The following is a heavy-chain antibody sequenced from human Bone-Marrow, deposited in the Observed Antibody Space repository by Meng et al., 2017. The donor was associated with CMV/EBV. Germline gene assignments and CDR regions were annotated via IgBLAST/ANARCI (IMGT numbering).Heavy chain of an antibody. CDR3: AKLFILWPSSYSDY. CDR2: ISGSGHSI. D-gene: IGHD2-21*01. CDR1: GFTFSNSA. V-gene: IGHV3-23*01. J-gene: IGHJ4*02. Sequence: GESLKISCAASGFTFSNSAMTWVRQAPGKGLEWVSAISGSGHSIYYADSVKGRFTISRDNSKNTLNLQLNSLRAKDTAVYYCAKLFILWPSSYSDYWGRGTLVTVSS.